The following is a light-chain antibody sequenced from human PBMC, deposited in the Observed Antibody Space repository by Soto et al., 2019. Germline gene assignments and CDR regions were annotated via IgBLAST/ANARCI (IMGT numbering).Light chain of an antibody. CDR2: DAA. J-gene: IGKJ2*01. CDR3: HQDNSWPPGT. V-gene: IGKV3-15*01. CDR1: QSVSNN. Sequence: ETVLTQSPGTLAVYPGGRATVACRASQSVSNNYLAWYQQKPGQAPRLLISDAATRATGIPARFSGSGSGTEFTLTISSLQPEDFAPYYCHQDNSWPPGTFGQGTKVDIK.